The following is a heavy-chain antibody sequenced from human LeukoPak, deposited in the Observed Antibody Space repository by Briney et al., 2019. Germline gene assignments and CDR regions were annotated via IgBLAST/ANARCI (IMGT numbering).Heavy chain of an antibody. CDR2: IYHSGST. V-gene: IGHV4-38-2*01. Sequence: PSETLSLTCAVSGYSISSGYYWGWIRQPPGKGLEWIGSIYHSGSTYYNPSLKSRVTISVDTSKYQFSLKLSSVTAADTAVYYCASAYYDILTGYFDYWGQGTLVTVSS. CDR1: GYSISSGYY. D-gene: IGHD3-9*01. J-gene: IGHJ4*02. CDR3: ASAYYDILTGYFDY.